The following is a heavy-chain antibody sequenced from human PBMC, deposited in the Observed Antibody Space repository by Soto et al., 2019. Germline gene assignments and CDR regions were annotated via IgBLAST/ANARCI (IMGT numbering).Heavy chain of an antibody. CDR3: ARHAQYYDILTGYRGYDYGMDV. Sequence: ASETLSLTCTVSGGSISSYYRSWIRQPPGKGLEWIGYIYYSGSTNYNPSLKSRVTISVDTSKNQFSLKLSSVTAADTAVYYCARHAQYYDILTGYRGYDYGMDVWGQGTTVT. V-gene: IGHV4-59*08. CDR1: GGSISSYY. D-gene: IGHD3-9*01. J-gene: IGHJ6*02. CDR2: IYYSGST.